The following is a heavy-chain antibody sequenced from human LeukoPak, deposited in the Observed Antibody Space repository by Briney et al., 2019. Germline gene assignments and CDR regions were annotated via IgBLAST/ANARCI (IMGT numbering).Heavy chain of an antibody. CDR2: INSDGSST. D-gene: IGHD5-18*01. J-gene: IGHJ4*02. CDR3: ATLNTAMVEFDY. Sequence: PGGSLRLSCAASGFTFSSYWMHWVRQAPGKGLVWVSRINSDGSSTSYADSGKGRFTISRDNAKNTLYLQMNSLRAEDTAVYYCATLNTAMVEFDYWGQGTLVTVSS. V-gene: IGHV3-74*01. CDR1: GFTFSSYW.